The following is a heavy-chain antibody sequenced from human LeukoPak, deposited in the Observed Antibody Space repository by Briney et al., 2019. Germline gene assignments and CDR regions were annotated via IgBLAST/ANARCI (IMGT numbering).Heavy chain of an antibody. J-gene: IGHJ4*02. CDR2: IIPIFGTA. CDR3: ATWGTEYFDY. Sequence: SVKVSCKASGGTFSSYAISWVRQAPGQGLEWMGGIIPIFGTANYAQKSQGRVTITADESTSTAYMELSSLRSEDTAVYYCATWGTEYFDYWGQGTLVTVSS. D-gene: IGHD1-1*01. CDR1: GGTFSSYA. V-gene: IGHV1-69*13.